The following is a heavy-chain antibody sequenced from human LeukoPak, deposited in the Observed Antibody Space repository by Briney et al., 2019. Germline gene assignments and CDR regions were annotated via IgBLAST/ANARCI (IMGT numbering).Heavy chain of an antibody. D-gene: IGHD5-18*01. CDR3: VKERYAYAFDY. CDR1: GFTFRSYT. J-gene: IGHJ4*02. CDR2: VSTTGGST. V-gene: IGHV3-64D*09. Sequence: GGSLRLSCSASGFTFRSYTMHWVRQAPGKGLECVSAVSTTGGSTYYADSVKGRFTISRDNSRSTLYLQMNSLRADDTAVYYCVKERYAYAFDYWGQGALVTVS.